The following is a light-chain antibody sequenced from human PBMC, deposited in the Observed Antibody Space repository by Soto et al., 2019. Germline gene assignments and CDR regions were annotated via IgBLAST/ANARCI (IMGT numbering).Light chain of an antibody. Sequence: EIVMTQSPATLAVSPGERATLSCRASQSVSSNLAWYQQKPGQAPRLLIYGASNRATGIPARFSGGGSGTDFTLTISRLEPEDFAVYYCQQFSSYPLTFGGGTKVDIK. CDR2: GAS. J-gene: IGKJ4*01. CDR1: QSVSSN. CDR3: QQFSSYPLT. V-gene: IGKV3D-15*01.